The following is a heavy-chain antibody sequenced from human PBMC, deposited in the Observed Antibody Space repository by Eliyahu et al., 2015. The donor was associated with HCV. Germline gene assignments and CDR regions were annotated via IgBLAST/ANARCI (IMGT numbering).Heavy chain of an antibody. CDR2: IYYSGST. Sequence: QLQLQESGPGLVKPSETLSLTCTVSGGSISSSSYYWGWIRQPPGKGLEWIGSIYYSGSTYYNPSLKSRVTISVDTSKNQFSLKLSSVTAADTAVYYCARHPLLRRIAVASMFDPWGQGTLVTVSS. CDR3: ARHPLLRRIAVASMFDP. CDR1: GGSISSSSYY. J-gene: IGHJ5*02. D-gene: IGHD6-19*01. V-gene: IGHV4-39*01.